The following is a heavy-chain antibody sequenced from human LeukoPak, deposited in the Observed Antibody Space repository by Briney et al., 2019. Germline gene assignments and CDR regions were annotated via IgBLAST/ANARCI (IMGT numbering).Heavy chain of an antibody. V-gene: IGHV4-59*08. CDR2: MYYSGST. CDR3: ARRPAGSRDYYYYGMDV. D-gene: IGHD3-10*01. J-gene: IGHJ6*02. CDR1: GGXISTYY. Sequence: PSETLSLTCTVSGGXISTYYCNWIRQPPGKGLEWIGYMYYSGSTNYNPSLKSRVTISVDTSKNQFSLKLSSVTAADTAVYYCARRPAGSRDYYYYGMDVWGQGTTVTVSS.